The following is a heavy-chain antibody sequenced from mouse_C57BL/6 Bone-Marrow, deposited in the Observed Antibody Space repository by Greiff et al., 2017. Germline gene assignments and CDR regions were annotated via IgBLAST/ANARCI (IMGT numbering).Heavy chain of an antibody. CDR3: ARPCDSHYWYFDV. Sequence: QVQLQQPGAELVKPGASVKMSCKASGYTFTSYWITWVKQRPGQGLEWIGDIYPGSGSPNYNEKFKSKATLTVDTSSSTAYIQLSSLTSEDSAVYYCARPCDSHYWYFDVWGTGTTVTVSS. D-gene: IGHD2-12*01. CDR2: IYPGSGSP. CDR1: GYTFTSYW. J-gene: IGHJ1*03. V-gene: IGHV1-55*01.